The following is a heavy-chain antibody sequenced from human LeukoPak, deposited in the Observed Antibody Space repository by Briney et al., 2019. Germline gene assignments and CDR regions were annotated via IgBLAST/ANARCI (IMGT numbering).Heavy chain of an antibody. CDR3: ARVQKYSGSYYFDY. CDR2: MYYSGST. V-gene: IGHV4-39*01. CDR1: GGSISSSIYH. J-gene: IGHJ4*02. Sequence: SETLSLTCTVSGGSISSSIYHWGWIRQPPGKGLERIGSMYYSGSTYYNPSLKSRVTVSVDTSKNQFSLKLSSVTAADTAVYYCARVQKYSGSYYFDYWGQGTLVTVSS. D-gene: IGHD3-10*01.